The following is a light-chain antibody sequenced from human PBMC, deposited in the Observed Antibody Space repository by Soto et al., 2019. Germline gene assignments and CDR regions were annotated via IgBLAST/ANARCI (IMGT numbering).Light chain of an antibody. J-gene: IGLJ2*01. CDR1: SSNIGNNY. Sequence: QSVLTQPPSVSAAPGQKVTISCSGSSSNIGNNYVSWYQQLPGTAPKLLIYDNNERPSGIPDRFSGFKSGTSATLGITGLQTGDEADYYCGTWDGSLSAGVFGGGTKLTVL. CDR2: DNN. V-gene: IGLV1-51*01. CDR3: GTWDGSLSAGV.